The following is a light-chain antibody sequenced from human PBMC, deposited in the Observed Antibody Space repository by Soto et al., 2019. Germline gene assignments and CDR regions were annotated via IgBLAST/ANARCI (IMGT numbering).Light chain of an antibody. CDR1: QSVSSSY. CDR3: QQYGSSPPIT. CDR2: GAS. Sequence: EIVLTQSPGTLSLSPGERATLCCWSIQSVSSSYLAWYQQKAGQAPRLLIYGASSRATGIPDRFSGSGSGTDFTLTISRLEPEDFAVYYCQQYGSSPPITFGQGTRLEI. V-gene: IGKV3-20*01. J-gene: IGKJ5*01.